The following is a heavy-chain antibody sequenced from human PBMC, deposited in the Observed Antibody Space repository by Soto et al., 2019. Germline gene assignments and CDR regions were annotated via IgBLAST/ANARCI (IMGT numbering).Heavy chain of an antibody. D-gene: IGHD3-22*01. V-gene: IGHV4-59*01. CDR2: IYYSGST. J-gene: IGHJ3*02. CDR3: ASASEFHDYYDSSGYYPRFDAFDI. CDR1: GGSISSYY. Sequence: SETLSLTCTVSGGSISSYYWSWIRQPPGKGLEWIGYIYYSGSTNYNPSLKSRVTISVDTSKNQFSLKLSSVTAADTAVYYCASASEFHDYYDSSGYYPRFDAFDIWGQGTMVTVSS.